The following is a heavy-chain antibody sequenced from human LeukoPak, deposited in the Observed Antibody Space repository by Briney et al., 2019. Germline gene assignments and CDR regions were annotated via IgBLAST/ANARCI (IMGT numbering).Heavy chain of an antibody. CDR3: AKGGRGAAAADYYYYYMDV. CDR2: ISGSGGST. Sequence: GGSLRLSCAASGFTFSSYAMSWVRQAPGKGLEWVSAISGSGGSTYYADSVKGRFTISRDNSKKTLYLQMNSLRAEDTAVYYCAKGGRGAAAADYYYYYMDVWGKGTTVTVSS. D-gene: IGHD6-13*01. J-gene: IGHJ6*03. CDR1: GFTFSSYA. V-gene: IGHV3-23*01.